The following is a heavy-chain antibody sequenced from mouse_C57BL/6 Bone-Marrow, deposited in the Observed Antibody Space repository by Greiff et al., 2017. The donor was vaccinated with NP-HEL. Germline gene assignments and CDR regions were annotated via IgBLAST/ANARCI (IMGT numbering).Heavy chain of an antibody. J-gene: IGHJ3*01. V-gene: IGHV1-80*01. CDR1: GYAFSSYW. D-gene: IGHD2-5*01. CDR2: IYPGDGDT. Sequence: QVQLQQSGAELVKPGASVKISCKASGYAFSSYWMNWVKQRPGKGLEWTGQIYPGDGDTNYNGKFKGKATLTADKSSSTAYMQLSSLTSEDSAVYFCASPAYYSNWAWFAYWGQGTLVTVSA. CDR3: ASPAYYSNWAWFAY.